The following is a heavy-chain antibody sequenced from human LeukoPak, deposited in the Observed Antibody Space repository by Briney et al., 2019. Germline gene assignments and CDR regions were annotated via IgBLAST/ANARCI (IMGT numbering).Heavy chain of an antibody. CDR3: ARGPGYCTNGVCFDGFDY. D-gene: IGHD2-8*01. CDR2: INHSGST. V-gene: IGHV4-34*01. J-gene: IGHJ4*02. CDR1: GGSFSGYY. Sequence: PSETLSLTCAVYGGSFSGYYWSWIRQPPGKGLEWIGEINHSGSTNYNPSLKSRVTISVDTSKNQFSLKLSSVTAADTAVYYCARGPGYCTNGVCFDGFDYWGQGTLVTVSS.